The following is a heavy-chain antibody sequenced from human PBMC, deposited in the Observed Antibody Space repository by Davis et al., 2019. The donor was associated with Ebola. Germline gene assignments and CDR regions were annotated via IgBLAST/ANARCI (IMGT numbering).Heavy chain of an antibody. Sequence: MPSETLSLTCAVSGGSISSSNWWSWVRQPPGKGLEWIGEIYHSGSTYYNPSLKSRVTISVDRSKNQFSLKLSSVTAADTAVYYCARGRGWNDDYFDYWGQGTLVTVSS. V-gene: IGHV4-4*02. D-gene: IGHD1-1*01. CDR2: IYHSGST. CDR3: ARGRGWNDDYFDY. CDR1: GGSISSSNW. J-gene: IGHJ4*02.